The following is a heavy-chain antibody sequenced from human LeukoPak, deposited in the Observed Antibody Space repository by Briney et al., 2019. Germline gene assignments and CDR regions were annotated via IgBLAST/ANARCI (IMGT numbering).Heavy chain of an antibody. CDR1: GFIFNSHS. CDR3: ARSSGWYHRGPDYYYYYMDV. D-gene: IGHD6-19*01. V-gene: IGHV3-21*01. Sequence: PGGSLRLSCAASGFIFNSHSMNWVRQAPGKGLEWVSSISSTSSYIYYADSVKSRSTISRDNAKNSLYLQMNSLRAEDTAVYYCARSSGWYHRGPDYYYYYMDVWGKGTTVTVS. CDR2: ISSTSSYI. J-gene: IGHJ6*03.